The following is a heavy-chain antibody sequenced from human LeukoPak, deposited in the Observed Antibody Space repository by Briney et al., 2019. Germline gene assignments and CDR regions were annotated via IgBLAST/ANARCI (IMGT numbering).Heavy chain of an antibody. CDR2: ISYDGSNK. CDR3: ATSSGYSYGSFDY. Sequence: GGSLRLSCAASGFTFSSYGMHWVRQAPGKGPEWVAVISYDGSNKYYADSVKGRFTISRDNSKNTLYLQMNSLRAEDTAVYYCATSSGYSYGSFDYWGQGTLVTVSS. V-gene: IGHV3-30*03. J-gene: IGHJ4*02. CDR1: GFTFSSYG. D-gene: IGHD5-18*01.